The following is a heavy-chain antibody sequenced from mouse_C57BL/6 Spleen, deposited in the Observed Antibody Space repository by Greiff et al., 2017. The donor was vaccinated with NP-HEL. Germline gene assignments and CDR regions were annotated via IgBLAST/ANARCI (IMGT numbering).Heavy chain of an antibody. J-gene: IGHJ3*01. CDR3: ATPYYGSSLWFAY. D-gene: IGHD1-1*01. Sequence: QVQLQQSGAELVMPGASVKLSCKASGYTFTSYWMHWVKQRPGQGLEWIGEIDPSDSYTNYNQKFKGKSTLTVDKSSSTAYMQLSSLTSEDSAVYYCATPYYGSSLWFAYWGQGTLVTVSA. CDR1: GYTFTSYW. V-gene: IGHV1-69*01. CDR2: IDPSDSYT.